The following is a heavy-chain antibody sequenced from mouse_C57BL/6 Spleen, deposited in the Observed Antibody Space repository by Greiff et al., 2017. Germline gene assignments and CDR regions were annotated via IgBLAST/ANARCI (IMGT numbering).Heavy chain of an antibody. J-gene: IGHJ2*01. CDR2: IYPRSGNT. D-gene: IGHD1-1*01. CDR1: GYTFTSSG. CDR3: AREDYGSSYLDY. V-gene: IGHV1-81*01. Sequence: VQLQQSGAELARPGASVKLSCKASGYTFTSSGISWVKQRTGQGLEWIGEIYPRSGNTYYNEKFKGKATLTADKSSSTAYMELRSLTSEDSAVYFCAREDYGSSYLDYWGQGTTLTVSS.